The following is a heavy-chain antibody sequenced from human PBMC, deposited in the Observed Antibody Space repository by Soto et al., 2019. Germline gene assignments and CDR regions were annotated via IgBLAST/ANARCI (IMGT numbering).Heavy chain of an antibody. CDR1: GGTFSSYA. J-gene: IGHJ4*02. D-gene: IGHD5-18*01. Sequence: GASVKVSCKASGGTFSSYAISWVRQAPGQGLEWMGGIIPIFGTANYAQKFQGRVTITADESTSTAYMELSSLRSEDTAVYYCARQSSGYSYGSHFGYWGQGTPVTVSS. CDR3: ARQSSGYSYGSHFGY. V-gene: IGHV1-69*13. CDR2: IIPIFGTA.